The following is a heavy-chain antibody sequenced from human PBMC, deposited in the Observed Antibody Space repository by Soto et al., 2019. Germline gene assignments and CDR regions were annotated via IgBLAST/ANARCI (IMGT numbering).Heavy chain of an antibody. V-gene: IGHV4-34*01. Sequence: PSETLSLTCAVHGGSFSGYYWSLIRQPPGKGLEWIGEINHSGSTNYNPSLKSRVTISVDTSKNQFSLKLSSVTAADTAVYYCARMSSGWPALSHYYYYYMDVWGKGTTVTVSS. D-gene: IGHD6-19*01. J-gene: IGHJ6*03. CDR3: ARMSSGWPALSHYYYYYMDV. CDR1: GGSFSGYY. CDR2: INHSGST.